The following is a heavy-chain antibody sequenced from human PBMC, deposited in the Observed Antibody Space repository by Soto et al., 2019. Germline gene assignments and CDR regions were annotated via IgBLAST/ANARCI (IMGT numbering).Heavy chain of an antibody. CDR2: INPSGGGT. V-gene: IGHV1-46*01. CDR3: ARLFGVHNTRPFWLGYFDY. D-gene: IGHD3-3*01. Sequence: ASVKVSCKASGYNFIGQYIHWVRQAPGQGLEWMGIINPSGGGTTYAQQVQGRVVMTSDASTSTGYVELSGLTSDDTALYFCARLFGVHNTRPFWLGYFDYWGQGNLVTVSA. J-gene: IGHJ4*02. CDR1: GYNFIGQY.